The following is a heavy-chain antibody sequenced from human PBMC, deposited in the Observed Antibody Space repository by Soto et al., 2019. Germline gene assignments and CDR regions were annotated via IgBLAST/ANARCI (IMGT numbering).Heavy chain of an antibody. Sequence: QVQLVQSGAEVKKPWASVKVYCKASGYTFTSYGISWVRQAPGQGLEWLGWISANNGNTNYSQKLQVRVTMPTDTCTSTDSMGLRSLRSDGTAVYYCAWVRDEVVYACGFLDYWGQGTLVTVSS. V-gene: IGHV1-18*01. J-gene: IGHJ4*02. CDR1: GYTFTSYG. CDR3: AWVRDEVVYACGFLDY. D-gene: IGHD2-8*02. CDR2: ISANNGNT.